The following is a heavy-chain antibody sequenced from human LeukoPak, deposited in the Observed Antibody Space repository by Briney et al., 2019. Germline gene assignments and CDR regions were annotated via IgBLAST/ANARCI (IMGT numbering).Heavy chain of an antibody. V-gene: IGHV4-59*02. CDR1: GGSVSTDY. CDR2: VDNRGST. J-gene: IGHJ6*03. Sequence: PSETLSLTCTVSGGSVSTDYWNWIRQPPGKGLEWIGYVDNRGSTKYSPSLKSRVAISVDTSRNQFSLKLSSVTAADTAVYYCARDGYCSGGSCYDYYYMDVWGKGTTVTVSS. CDR3: ARDGYCSGGSCYDYYYMDV. D-gene: IGHD2-15*01.